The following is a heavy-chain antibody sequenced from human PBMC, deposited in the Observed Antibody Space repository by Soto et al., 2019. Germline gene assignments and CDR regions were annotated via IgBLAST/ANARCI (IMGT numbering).Heavy chain of an antibody. Sequence: QVQLVQSGAEVKKPGSSVKVSCKASGGTFSSYAISWVRQAPGQGLEWMGGIIPIFGTANYAQKFQGRVTITGDESTSRAYMELSSLRSEDTAVYYCARGYSSSLYYFYYGMDVWGQGTTVTVSS. J-gene: IGHJ6*02. CDR3: ARGYSSSLYYFYYGMDV. V-gene: IGHV1-69*01. CDR2: IIPIFGTA. D-gene: IGHD6-13*01. CDR1: GGTFSSYA.